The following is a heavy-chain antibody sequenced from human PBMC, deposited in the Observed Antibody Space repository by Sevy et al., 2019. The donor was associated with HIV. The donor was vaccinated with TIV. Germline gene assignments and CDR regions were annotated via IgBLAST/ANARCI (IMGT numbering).Heavy chain of an antibody. D-gene: IGHD5-12*01. J-gene: IGHJ4*02. V-gene: IGHV4-59*08. CDR3: ARHRDGYLDFDY. Sequence: SETLSLTCTVSGVSISSYYLSWIRQPPGKGLEWIGYIYYSGSTNYNPSLKSRVTISVDTSKNQFSLKLSSVTAADTAVYYCARHRDGYLDFDYWGQGTLVTVSS. CDR2: IYYSGST. CDR1: GVSISSYY.